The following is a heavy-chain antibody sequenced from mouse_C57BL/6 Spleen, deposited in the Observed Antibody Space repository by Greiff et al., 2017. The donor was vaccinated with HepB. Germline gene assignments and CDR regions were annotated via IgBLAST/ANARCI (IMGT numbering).Heavy chain of an antibody. J-gene: IGHJ1*03. CDR1: GYTFTDYY. D-gene: IGHD6-1*01. CDR2: INPNNGGT. CDR3: ARAGASLPFDV. Sequence: EVQLQQSGPELVKPGASVKISCKASGYTFTDYYMNWVKQSHGKSLEWIGDINPNNGGTSYNQKFKGKATLTVDKSSSTAYMELRSLTSEDSAVYYCARAGASLPFDVWGTGTTVTVSS. V-gene: IGHV1-26*01.